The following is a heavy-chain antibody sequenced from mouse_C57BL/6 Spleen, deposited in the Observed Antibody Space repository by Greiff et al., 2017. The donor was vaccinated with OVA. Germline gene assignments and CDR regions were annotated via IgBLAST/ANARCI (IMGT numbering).Heavy chain of an antibody. CDR1: GYTFTSYW. CDR2: IHPNSGST. J-gene: IGHJ1*03. Sequence: VQLQQPGAELVKPGASVQLSCKASGYTFTSYWMHWVKQRPGQGLEWIGMIHPNSGSTNYNEKFKSKATLTVDKSSSTAYMQLSSLTSEDSAVYYCARGVYDGYLWYFDVWGTGTTVTVSS. CDR3: ARGVYDGYLWYFDV. V-gene: IGHV1-64*01. D-gene: IGHD2-3*01.